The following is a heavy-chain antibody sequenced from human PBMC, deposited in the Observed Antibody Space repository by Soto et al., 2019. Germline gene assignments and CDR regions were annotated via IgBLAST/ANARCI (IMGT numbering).Heavy chain of an antibody. V-gene: IGHV1-2*02. CDR2: INPKFGDT. Sequence: QVQLVQSGAEMKEPGDSVRVSCEASGYTFTSYYIHWVRQAPGQGLEWMGWINPKFGDTTYAQDFQGRGSMTRDMSISTVYRELSRLTSDDTAIYCCARNMDYYYGPGSGNGHGFWGQGTTVTVFS. CDR1: GYTFTSYY. D-gene: IGHD3-10*01. CDR3: ARNMDYYYGPGSGNGHGF. J-gene: IGHJ6*02.